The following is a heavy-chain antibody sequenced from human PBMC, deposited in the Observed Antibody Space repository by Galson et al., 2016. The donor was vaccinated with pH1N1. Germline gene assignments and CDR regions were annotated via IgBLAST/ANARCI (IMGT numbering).Heavy chain of an antibody. D-gene: IGHD5-12*01. V-gene: IGHV1-18*04. CDR2: ISVYDGKT. CDR1: GYDFINSG. Sequence: SVKVSCKASGYDFINSGVNWVRQAPGQGLEWMGWISVYDGKTVYAEKVQGRATMTTDTSTNTAYMEVRSLKSDDTAVYYCARGGSEHRYSSSRYAAFDIWGQGTMVTVSS. J-gene: IGHJ3*02. CDR3: ARGGSEHRYSSSRYAAFDI.